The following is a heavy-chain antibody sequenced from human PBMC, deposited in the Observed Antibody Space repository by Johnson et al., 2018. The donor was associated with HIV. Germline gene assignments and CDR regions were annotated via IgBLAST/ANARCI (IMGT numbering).Heavy chain of an antibody. CDR2: ISYDGSNT. Sequence: QVQLVESGGGVVQPGRSLRLSCAASGFSFSTYAMHWVRQAPGKGLEWLIVISYDGSNTYYADSVRGRFTISRDNSKNTLYLQMSSLKVEDTAMYYCARDGESQQLPLGDAFDVWGHGTMVIVSS. CDR1: GFSFSTYA. D-gene: IGHD6-13*01. J-gene: IGHJ3*01. CDR3: ARDGESQQLPLGDAFDV. V-gene: IGHV3-30*14.